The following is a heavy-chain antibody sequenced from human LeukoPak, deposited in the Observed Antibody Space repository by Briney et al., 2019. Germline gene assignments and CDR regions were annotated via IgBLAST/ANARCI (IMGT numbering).Heavy chain of an antibody. V-gene: IGHV4-39*07. CDR1: GVSISSSSYY. J-gene: IGHJ6*03. Sequence: PSETLSLTCTVSGVSISSSSYYWGWIRQPPGKGLEGIGSIYHSGSTYYNPSLKSRVTISVDTSKNQFSLKLSSVTAADTAVYYCARVTEMATTRYYWVDYYMDVWGKGTTVTVSS. CDR2: IYHSGST. D-gene: IGHD5-24*01. CDR3: ARVTEMATTRYYWVDYYMDV.